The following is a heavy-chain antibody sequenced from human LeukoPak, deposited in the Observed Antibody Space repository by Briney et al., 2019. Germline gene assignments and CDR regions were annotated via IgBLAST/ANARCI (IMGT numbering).Heavy chain of an antibody. CDR3: ARDLARYSSGWYYFDY. D-gene: IGHD6-19*01. CDR1: GYTFTSYG. Sequence: ASVKVSCKASGYTFTSYGISWVRRAPGQGLEWMGWISAYNGNTNYAQKLQGRVTMTTDTSTSTAYMELRSLRSDDTAVYYCARDLARYSSGWYYFDYWGQGTLVTVSS. J-gene: IGHJ4*02. CDR2: ISAYNGNT. V-gene: IGHV1-18*01.